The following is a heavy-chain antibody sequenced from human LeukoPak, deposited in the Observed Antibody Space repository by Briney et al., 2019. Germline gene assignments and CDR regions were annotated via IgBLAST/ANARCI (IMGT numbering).Heavy chain of an antibody. CDR3: ARDRPRIAAAGTSYYYYGMDV. D-gene: IGHD6-13*01. J-gene: IGHJ6*02. Sequence: KSSETLSLTCTVSGGSISIYYWSWIRQPPGKGLEWIGYIYYSGSTNYNPSLKSRVTISVDTSKNQFSLKLSSVTAADTAVYYCARDRPRIAAAGTSYYYYGMDVWGQGTTVTVSS. V-gene: IGHV4-59*01. CDR2: IYYSGST. CDR1: GGSISIYY.